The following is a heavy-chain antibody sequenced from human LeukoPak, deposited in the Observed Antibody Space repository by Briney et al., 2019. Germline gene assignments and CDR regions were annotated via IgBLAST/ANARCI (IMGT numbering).Heavy chain of an antibody. CDR3: ARTWGSGGSCYSDGAFDI. CDR1: GFSLSTSGMC. Sequence: SGPTLVNPTQTLTLTCTFSGFSLSTSGMCVSWIRQPPGKALEWLARIDWDDDKYYSTSLKTRLTISKDTSKNQVVLTMTNMDPVDTATYYCARTWGSGGSCYSDGAFDIWGQGTMVTVSS. V-gene: IGHV2-70*11. CDR2: IDWDDDK. J-gene: IGHJ3*02. D-gene: IGHD2-15*01.